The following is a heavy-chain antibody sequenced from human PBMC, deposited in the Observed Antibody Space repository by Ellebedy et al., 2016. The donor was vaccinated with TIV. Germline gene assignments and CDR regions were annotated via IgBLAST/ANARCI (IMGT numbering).Heavy chain of an antibody. CDR1: GGSISSYY. J-gene: IGHJ6*03. CDR2: IYTSGST. V-gene: IGHV4-4*07. CDR3: AATYYDILGYYYYMDV. Sequence: SETLSLXXTVSGGSISSYYWSWIRQPAGKGLEWIGRIYTSGSTNYNPSLKSRVTISVDTSKNQFSLNLTSVTAADTAVYYCAATYYDILGYYYYMDVWGKGTTVTVSS. D-gene: IGHD3-9*01.